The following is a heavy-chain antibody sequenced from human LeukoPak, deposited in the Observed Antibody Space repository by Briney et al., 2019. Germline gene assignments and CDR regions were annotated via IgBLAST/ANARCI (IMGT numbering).Heavy chain of an antibody. D-gene: IGHD3-10*01. CDR1: GFTFNNYV. V-gene: IGHV3-23*01. CDR2: ISGSGASK. CDR3: ARFGGFDY. Sequence: GGSLRLSCAASGFTFNNYVMSWVHQASGKGLEWVSGISGSGASKVYADSVRGRFTISRDNSKNTLYLQMNSLGAADTAVYYCARFGGFDYWGQGTLVTVSS. J-gene: IGHJ4*02.